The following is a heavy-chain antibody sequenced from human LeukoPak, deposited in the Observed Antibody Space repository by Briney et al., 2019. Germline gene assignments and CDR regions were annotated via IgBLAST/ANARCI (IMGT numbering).Heavy chain of an antibody. Sequence: SETLSLTCTVSGGSISSYYWSWVRQPPGKGLEWTGYISYSGSTNFNPSLKRRVTISVGTSKNQFSLKLSSETAAGTAVYDCTRVGTAGTNLNWFTPWGQGTLVTVSS. CDR3: TRVGTAGTNLNWFTP. J-gene: IGHJ5*02. CDR1: GGSISSYY. V-gene: IGHV4-59*01. D-gene: IGHD1-1*01. CDR2: ISYSGST.